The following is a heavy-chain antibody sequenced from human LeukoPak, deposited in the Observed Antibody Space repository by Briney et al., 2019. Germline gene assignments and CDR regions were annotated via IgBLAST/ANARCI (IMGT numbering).Heavy chain of an antibody. CDR1: GYSISSGYY. J-gene: IGHJ5*02. D-gene: IGHD2/OR15-2a*01. Sequence: SETLSLTCTVSGYSISSGYYWGWIRQPPGKGLEWSGSSYHSGSTYYNPSLKSRVTISVETSKNQFSLTLSSVTAADTAVYYCARAIWPIYANWFDPWGQGTLVTVSS. V-gene: IGHV4-38-2*02. CDR3: ARAIWPIYANWFDP. CDR2: SYHSGST.